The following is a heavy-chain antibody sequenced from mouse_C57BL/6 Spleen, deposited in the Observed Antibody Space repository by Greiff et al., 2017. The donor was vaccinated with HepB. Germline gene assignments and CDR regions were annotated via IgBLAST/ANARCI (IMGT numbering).Heavy chain of an antibody. D-gene: IGHD1-1*01. CDR2: IDPENGDT. CDR3: TSLYGSSYFDY. V-gene: IGHV14-4*01. Sequence: VQLKESGAELVRPGASVKLSCTASGFNIKDDYMHWVKQRPEQGLEWIGWIDPENGDTEYASKFQGKATITADTSSNTAYLQLSSLTSEDTAVYYCTSLYGSSYFDYWGQSTTLTVSS. CDR1: GFNIKDDY. J-gene: IGHJ2*01.